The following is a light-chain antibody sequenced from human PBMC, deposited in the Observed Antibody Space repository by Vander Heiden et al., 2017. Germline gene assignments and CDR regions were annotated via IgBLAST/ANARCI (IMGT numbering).Light chain of an antibody. CDR3: QSEDSSGTWV. J-gene: IGLJ2*01. CDR2: NDS. Sequence: SYELTQPPSVSVSPGQTARITCPGDALPKQYAYWYQQKPGPAPVLVLYNDSERPSGIPERFSGSSSGTTVTLTISGVQAEDDADYYCQSEDSSGTWVFGGGTKLTVL. CDR1: ALPKQY. V-gene: IGLV3-25*03.